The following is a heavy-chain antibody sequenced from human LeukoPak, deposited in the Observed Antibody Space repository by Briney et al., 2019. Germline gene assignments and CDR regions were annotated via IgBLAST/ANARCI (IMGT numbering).Heavy chain of an antibody. Sequence: ASVKVSCKASGYTSTGYYIHWVRQAPGQGLEWMGRINPNSGGTNYAQKFQGRVTMTRDTSISTAYMELSRLRSDDTAVYYCVLYYDSSGYYLWGQGTLVTVSS. CDR2: INPNSGGT. V-gene: IGHV1-2*06. J-gene: IGHJ4*02. D-gene: IGHD3-22*01. CDR3: VLYYDSSGYYL. CDR1: GYTSTGYY.